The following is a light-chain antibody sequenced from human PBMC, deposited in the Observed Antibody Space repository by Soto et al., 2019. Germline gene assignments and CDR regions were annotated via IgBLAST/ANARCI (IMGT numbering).Light chain of an antibody. CDR1: QDIRNY. Sequence: DIQMTQSPSSLSASVGDRVTMTCRASQDIRNYVAWYQQKPGEVPKLLIYAASTLQSGVPARFSRGGFGTDFTLTISSLRPEDVATYYCQRYHSALLTFGPGTKVDLK. CDR3: QRYHSALLT. V-gene: IGKV1-27*01. J-gene: IGKJ3*01. CDR2: AAS.